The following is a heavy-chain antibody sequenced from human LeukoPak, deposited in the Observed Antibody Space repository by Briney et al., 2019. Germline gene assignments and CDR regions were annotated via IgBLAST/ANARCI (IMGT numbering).Heavy chain of an antibody. CDR2: IIPILGIA. J-gene: IGHJ4*02. V-gene: IGHV1-69*04. CDR3: ARIATRGYFDY. CDR1: GYTFTSYD. Sequence: ASVKVSCKASGYTFTSYDINWVRQATGQGLEWMGRIIPILGIANYAQKFQGRVTITADKSTSTAYMELSSLRSEDTAVYYCARIATRGYFDYWGQGTLVTVSS. D-gene: IGHD1-26*01.